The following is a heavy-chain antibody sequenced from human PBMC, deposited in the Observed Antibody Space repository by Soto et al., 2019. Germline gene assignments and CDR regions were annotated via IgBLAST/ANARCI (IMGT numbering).Heavy chain of an antibody. V-gene: IGHV1-8*01. CDR2: MNPNSNNT. CDR1: GYTFTSYD. J-gene: IGHJ4*02. CDR3: ARDSGGGYFDY. Sequence: QVQLVQSGAEVKKPGASVKVSCKASGYTFTSYDINWVRQATGQGLEWMGWMNPNSNNTGYAQKFQGRLTMTRNTAVSTAYMELSGLSSEDPAVYYGARDSGGGYFDYWGQGTLVTVSS. D-gene: IGHD6-25*01.